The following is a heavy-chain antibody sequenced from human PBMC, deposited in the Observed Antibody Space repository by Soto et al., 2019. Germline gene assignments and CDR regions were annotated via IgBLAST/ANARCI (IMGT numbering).Heavy chain of an antibody. V-gene: IGHV1-8*01. J-gene: IGHJ6*02. D-gene: IGHD3-9*01. CDR1: GYTFTRSG. Sequence: ASVKVSCKASGYTFTRSGISWVRQATGQGLEWMGWMNPNSGNTGYAQKFQGRVTMTRNTSISTAYMELSSLRSEDTAVYYCARGNAKRYFDWLLTTYGMDVWGQGTTVTVSS. CDR2: MNPNSGNT. CDR3: ARGNAKRYFDWLLTTYGMDV.